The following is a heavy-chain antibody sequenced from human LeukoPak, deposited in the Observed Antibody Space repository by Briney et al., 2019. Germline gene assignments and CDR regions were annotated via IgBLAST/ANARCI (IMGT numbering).Heavy chain of an antibody. CDR1: GFTFSNYA. D-gene: IGHD2-8*02. J-gene: IGHJ4*02. Sequence: GGSLRLSCAGSGFTFSNYAMRWVRQAPGQGLQWLSAISASGTSTYYADAVKGRFTISRDNSRNTLYCAKPPPAFETGGSHPGYIDYWGQGTLVTVS. CDR3: YIDY. CDR2: ISASGTST. V-gene: IGHV3-23*01.